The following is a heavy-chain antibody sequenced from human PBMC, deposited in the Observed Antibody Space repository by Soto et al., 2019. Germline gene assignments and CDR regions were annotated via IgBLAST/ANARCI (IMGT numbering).Heavy chain of an antibody. J-gene: IGHJ5*02. D-gene: IGHD3-3*01. CDR2: IWYDGSNK. CDR1: GFTFSSYG. Sequence: GGSLRLSCAASGFTFSSYGMHWVRQAPGKGLEWVAVIWYDGSNKYYADSVKGRFTISRDNSKNTLYLQMNSLRAEDTAVYYCAKYVLRFQPDINWFDPWGQGTLVTVSS. CDR3: AKYVLRFQPDINWFDP. V-gene: IGHV3-33*06.